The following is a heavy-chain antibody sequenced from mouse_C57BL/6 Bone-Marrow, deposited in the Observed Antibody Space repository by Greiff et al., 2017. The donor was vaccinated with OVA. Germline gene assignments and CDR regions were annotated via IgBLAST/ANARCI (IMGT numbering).Heavy chain of an antibody. CDR1: GYTFTSYW. CDR3: ANSMKRYFDV. Sequence: QVQLQQSGAELVKPGASVKMSCKASGYTFTSYWITWVKQRPGQGLEWIGDIYPGSGSTNYNEKFKSKATLTVDTSSSTAYMQLSSLTSEDSAVYYCANSMKRYFDVWGTGTTVTVSS. V-gene: IGHV1-55*01. J-gene: IGHJ1*03. CDR2: IYPGSGST. D-gene: IGHD2-10*02.